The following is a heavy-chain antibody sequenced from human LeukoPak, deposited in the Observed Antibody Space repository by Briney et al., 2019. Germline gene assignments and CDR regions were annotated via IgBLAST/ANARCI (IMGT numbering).Heavy chain of an antibody. CDR2: IYYSGRT. Sequence: SETLSLTCTVSGGPISSSIYYWGWIRQPPGKGLEWIGSIYYSGRTYHNPSLKSRVTISVDTSKNQFSLKLSSLSAADTSVYYCAKRDDSGGNLVDLWGQGTLVTVS. CDR1: GGPISSSIYY. J-gene: IGHJ4*02. CDR3: AKRDDSGGNLVDL. V-gene: IGHV4-39*01. D-gene: IGHD3-22*01.